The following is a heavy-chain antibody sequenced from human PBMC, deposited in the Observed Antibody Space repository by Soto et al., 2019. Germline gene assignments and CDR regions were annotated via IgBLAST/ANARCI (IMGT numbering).Heavy chain of an antibody. CDR2: MSGNGGRI. J-gene: IGHJ4*02. CDR1: GFTFSNYA. V-gene: IGHV3-23*01. D-gene: IGHD5-12*01. Sequence: QPGGSLRLSCAVSGFTFSNYAMTWVRQAPGKGLEWVSLMSGNGGRIVYADSVKGRFTISRDNSKNSMYLQMNSLRAEDTAVYYCARELYQVQYTNVYSGYDFGYWGQGTLVTVSS. CDR3: ARELYQVQYTNVYSGYDFGY.